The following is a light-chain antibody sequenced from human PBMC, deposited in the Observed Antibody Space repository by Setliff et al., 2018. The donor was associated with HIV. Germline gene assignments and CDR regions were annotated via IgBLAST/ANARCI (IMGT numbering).Light chain of an antibody. CDR3: CSYAGSKTFDV. V-gene: IGLV2-8*01. Sequence: QSVLTQPPSASGSPGQSVTISCTGTSSDVGGYKYVSWYQQRPGKAPKVIIFEVNKRPSGVPDRFSGSKSGNTASLTVSGLQPDDEADYYCCSYAGSKTFDVFGTGTKV. J-gene: IGLJ1*01. CDR2: EVN. CDR1: SSDVGGYKY.